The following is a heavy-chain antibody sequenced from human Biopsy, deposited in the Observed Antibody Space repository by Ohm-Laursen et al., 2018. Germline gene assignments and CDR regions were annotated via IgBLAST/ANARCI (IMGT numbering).Heavy chain of an antibody. CDR3: ARATNSTGWPYYYFYGMDV. Sequence: SDTLSLTCAVYGGSFSDYYWSWIRQPAGKGLEWIGRIYSNGNTNYNPSLKSRVSMSVDTSKNHFSLNLTSVTAADTAVYYCARATNSTGWPYYYFYGMDVWGQGTTVTVSS. CDR2: IYSNGNT. D-gene: IGHD2/OR15-2a*01. V-gene: IGHV4-59*10. J-gene: IGHJ6*02. CDR1: GGSFSDYY.